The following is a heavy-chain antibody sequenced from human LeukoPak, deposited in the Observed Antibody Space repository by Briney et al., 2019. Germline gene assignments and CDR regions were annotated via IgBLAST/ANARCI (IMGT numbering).Heavy chain of an antibody. V-gene: IGHV3-30*18. CDR3: AKDEDGSGAFDI. J-gene: IGHJ3*02. CDR2: ISYDGSNK. Sequence: PGRSLRLSCAASGFTFSSYGMHWVRQAPGKGLEWVAVISYDGSNKYYADSVKGRFTISRDNSKNTLYLQMNSLRAEDTAVYYCAKDEDGSGAFDIWGQGTMVTVSS. CDR1: GFTFSSYG.